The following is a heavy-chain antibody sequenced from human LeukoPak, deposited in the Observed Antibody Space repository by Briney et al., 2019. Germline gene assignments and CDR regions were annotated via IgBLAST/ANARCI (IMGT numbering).Heavy chain of an antibody. CDR3: ARVNRSSTSCSGGWFDP. V-gene: IGHV1-46*01. CDR1: GYTFTSYY. CDR2: INPSGGST. D-gene: IGHD2-2*01. J-gene: IGHJ5*02. Sequence: ASVKVSCKASGYTFTSYYMHWVRQAPGQGLEWMGIINPSGGSTSYAQKFQGRVTMTRDTPTSTVYMELSSLRSEDTAVYYCARVNRSSTSCSGGWFDPWGQGTLVTVSS.